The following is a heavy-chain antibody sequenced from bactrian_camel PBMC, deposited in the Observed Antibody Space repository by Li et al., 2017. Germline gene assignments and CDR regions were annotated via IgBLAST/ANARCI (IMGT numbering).Heavy chain of an antibody. CDR1: GGPWSSYC. V-gene: IGHV3S57*01. D-gene: IGHD8*01. J-gene: IGHJ4*01. Sequence: HVQLVESGGGSVQAGGSLRLSCAYSGGPWSSYCMGWWRQSPGKTRWEREAVATIDSGALTQYADSVKGRFTISKDTVTRTLDLQMNSLSPEDTAMYYCAAEGPTGLQRQRLRVIFDSREYNYWGQGTQVTVS. CDR2: IDSGALT. CDR3: AAEGPTGLQRQRLRVIFDSREYNY.